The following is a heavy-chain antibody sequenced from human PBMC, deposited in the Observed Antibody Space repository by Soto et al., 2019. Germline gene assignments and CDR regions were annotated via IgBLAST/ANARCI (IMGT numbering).Heavy chain of an antibody. Sequence: QVQLQQWGAGLLKPSETLSLTCAVYGGSFSGYYWSWIRQPPGKGLEWIGEINHGGSTNYNPSLKSRVTISVDTSKNQFSLKLSSVTAADTAVYYCASKVIAAADLMDVWGQGTTVTVSS. CDR2: INHGGST. J-gene: IGHJ6*02. CDR1: GGSFSGYY. CDR3: ASKVIAAADLMDV. V-gene: IGHV4-34*01. D-gene: IGHD6-13*01.